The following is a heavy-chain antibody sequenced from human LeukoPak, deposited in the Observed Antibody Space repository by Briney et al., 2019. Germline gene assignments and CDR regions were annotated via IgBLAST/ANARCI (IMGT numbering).Heavy chain of an antibody. J-gene: IGHJ3*02. V-gene: IGHV1-69*04. Sequence: SVKVSCKASGGTFSSYTISWVRQAPGQGLQWMGRIIPILGIANYAQKFQGRVTITADKSTSTAYMELSSLRSEDTAVYYCARDLPYCSSTSCQGGGAFDIWGQGTMVTVSS. CDR1: GGTFSSYT. D-gene: IGHD2-2*01. CDR3: ARDLPYCSSTSCQGGGAFDI. CDR2: IIPILGIA.